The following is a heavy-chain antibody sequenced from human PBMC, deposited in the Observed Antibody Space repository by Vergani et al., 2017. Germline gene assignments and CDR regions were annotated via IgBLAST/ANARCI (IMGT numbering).Heavy chain of an antibody. Sequence: QVQLVQSGAEVKQPGSSVKVSCKASGGPFSSYAISWVRQAPGQGLEWMGGIIPIFGTANYAQKFQGRVTLTADTSTSTAYMELTSLRSQDTAVYYCARGPRGYGGDSEDSCYGMDVCGEGTTVSVSS. CDR2: IIPIFGTA. CDR3: ARGPRGYGGDSEDSCYGMDV. D-gene: IGHD2-21*02. V-gene: IGHV1-69*06. J-gene: IGHJ6*02. CDR1: GGPFSSYA.